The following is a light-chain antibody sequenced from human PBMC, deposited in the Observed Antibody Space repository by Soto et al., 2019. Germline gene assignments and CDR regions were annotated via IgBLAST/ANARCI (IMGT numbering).Light chain of an antibody. CDR3: AAWDDSLNVL. Sequence: QSVLTQPPSASGTPGQRVTISCSGSSSNIGSNTVNWYQQLPGTAPKLLIYNNNQRPSGVPDRFSGSKSGTSASLAISGLQSEYEADYYCAAWDDSLNVLFGGGTKLTV. CDR2: NNN. CDR1: SSNIGSNT. V-gene: IGLV1-44*01. J-gene: IGLJ2*01.